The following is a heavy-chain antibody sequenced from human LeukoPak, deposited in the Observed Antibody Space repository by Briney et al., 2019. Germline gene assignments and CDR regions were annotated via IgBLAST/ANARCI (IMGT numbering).Heavy chain of an antibody. Sequence: GGSLRLSCAASGFTFSSHSMNWVRQAPGKGLEWVSYISSSGSTIYYADSVKGRFSISRDNAKNSLHLQMNSLRVEDTAVYYCARGTVAGKAPYWGQGTLVTVSS. CDR1: GFTFSSHS. CDR3: ARGTVAGKAPY. CDR2: ISSSGSTI. J-gene: IGHJ4*02. D-gene: IGHD6-19*01. V-gene: IGHV3-48*01.